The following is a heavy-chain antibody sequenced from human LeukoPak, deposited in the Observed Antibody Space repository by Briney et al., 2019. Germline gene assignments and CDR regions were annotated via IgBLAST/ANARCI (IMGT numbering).Heavy chain of an antibody. J-gene: IGHJ6*02. CDR2: IWYDGSNK. V-gene: IGHV3-33*08. CDR3: ARALGLYYGSGALGMDV. Sequence: PGGSLRLSCAASGFTFSSYGMHWVRQAPGKGLEWVAVIWYDGSNKYYADSVKGRFTISRDNSKNTLYLQMNSLRAEDTAVYYCARALGLYYGSGALGMDVWGQGTTVTVSS. D-gene: IGHD3-10*01. CDR1: GFTFSSYG.